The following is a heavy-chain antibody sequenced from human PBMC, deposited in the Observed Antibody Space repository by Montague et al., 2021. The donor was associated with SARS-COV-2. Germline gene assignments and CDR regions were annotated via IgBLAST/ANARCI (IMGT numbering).Heavy chain of an antibody. CDR3: ARVGRGSSWYEVDFDI. CDR2: IYNSGST. CDR1: GGSISRYS. V-gene: IGHV4-59*01. J-gene: IGHJ3*02. Sequence: SETLSLTCTVSGGSISRYSWTWIRQPPGKGLEWIGYIYNSGSTNYNPSLTSRVTISVDTSKNQFSLKLSSVAAADTAVYYCARVGRGSSWYEVDFDIWGQGTMVTVSS. D-gene: IGHD6-13*01.